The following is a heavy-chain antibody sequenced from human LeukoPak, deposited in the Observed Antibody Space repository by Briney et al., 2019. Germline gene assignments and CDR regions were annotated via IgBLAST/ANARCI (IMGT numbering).Heavy chain of an antibody. CDR2: ISSSSSYI. Sequence: PGGSLRLSCAASGFTFSSYSMNWVRQAPGKGLEWVSSISSSSSYIYYADSVKGRFTISRDNAKNSLYLQMNSLRAKDTAVYYCARESPPRGYCSGGSCYADYWGQGTLVTVSS. D-gene: IGHD2-15*01. J-gene: IGHJ4*02. CDR3: ARESPPRGYCSGGSCYADY. CDR1: GFTFSSYS. V-gene: IGHV3-21*01.